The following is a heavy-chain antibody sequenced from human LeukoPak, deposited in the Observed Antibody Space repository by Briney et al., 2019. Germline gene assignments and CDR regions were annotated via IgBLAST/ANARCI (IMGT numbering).Heavy chain of an antibody. Sequence: PGRSLRLSCAASGFTFSSYAMSWVPQATGKGLVWVSAISGSGGSTYYADSVKGRFTISRDNSKNTLYLQMNSLRAEDTAGYYCAKRRRGFVVVVLAADARVYSGQGNLVSVSS. D-gene: IGHD2-2*01. V-gene: IGHV3-23*01. J-gene: IGHJ4*02. CDR3: AKRRRGFVVVVLAADARVY. CDR2: ISGSGGST. CDR1: GFTFSSYA.